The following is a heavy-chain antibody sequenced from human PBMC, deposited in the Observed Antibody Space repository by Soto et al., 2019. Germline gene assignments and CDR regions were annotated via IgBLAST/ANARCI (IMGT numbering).Heavy chain of an antibody. J-gene: IGHJ5*02. D-gene: IGHD5-18*01. Sequence: PGGSLRLSCAASGFTFSSYAMSWVRQAPGKGLEWVSAISGSGGSTYYADSVKGRFTISRDNSKNTVYLQMNSLRAEDTAVYYCAKGGDTAMPKFNWFDPWGQGTLVTVSS. CDR2: ISGSGGST. CDR3: AKGGDTAMPKFNWFDP. CDR1: GFTFSSYA. V-gene: IGHV3-23*01.